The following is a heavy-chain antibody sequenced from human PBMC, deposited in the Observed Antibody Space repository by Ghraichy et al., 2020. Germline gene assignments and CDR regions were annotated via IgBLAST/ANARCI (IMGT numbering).Heavy chain of an antibody. CDR2: ISSSSSTI. Sequence: GGSLRLSCAASGFTFSSYSMNWVRQAPGKGLEWVSYISSSSSTIYYADSVKGRFTISRDNAKNSLYLQMNSLRDEDTAVYYCARDMLWSNYYYYGMDVWGQGTTVTVSS. V-gene: IGHV3-48*02. J-gene: IGHJ6*02. CDR3: ARDMLWSNYYYYGMDV. CDR1: GFTFSSYS. D-gene: IGHD5-18*01.